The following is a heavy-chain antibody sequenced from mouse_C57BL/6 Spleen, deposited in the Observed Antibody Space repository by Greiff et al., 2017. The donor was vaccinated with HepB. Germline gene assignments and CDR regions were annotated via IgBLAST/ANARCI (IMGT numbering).Heavy chain of an antibody. CDR2: IDPSDSYT. J-gene: IGHJ2*01. D-gene: IGHD1-1*01. CDR1: GYTFTSYW. V-gene: IGHV1-50*01. CDR3: ARNHCGSSGFDY. Sequence: QVQLQQPGAELVKPGASVKLSCKASGYTFTSYWMQWVKQRPGQGLEWIGEIDPSDSYTNYHQKFKGKATLTVDKSSSTAYMQLRSLTSEDSAVYYCARNHCGSSGFDYWGQGTTLTVSS.